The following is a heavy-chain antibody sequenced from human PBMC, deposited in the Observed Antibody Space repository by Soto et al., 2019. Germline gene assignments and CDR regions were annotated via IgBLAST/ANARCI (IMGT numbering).Heavy chain of an antibody. D-gene: IGHD3-22*01. CDR1: GYSFAGYW. CDR2: IDPSDSQT. J-gene: IGHJ4*02. V-gene: IGHV5-10-1*01. CDR3: ARQIYDSDTGPNFQYYFDS. Sequence: PXESLKISFKGFGYSFAGYWITWVRQNPGKGLEWMGRIDPSDSQTYYSPSFRGHVTISATKSITTVFLQWSSLRASDTAMYYCARQIYDSDTGPNFQYYFDSWGQGTPVTVSS.